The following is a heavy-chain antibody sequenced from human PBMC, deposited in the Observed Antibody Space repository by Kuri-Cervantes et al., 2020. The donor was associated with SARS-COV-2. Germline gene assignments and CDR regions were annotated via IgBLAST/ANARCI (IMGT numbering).Heavy chain of an antibody. Sequence: GESLKISCEVSGFLFSASAIHWVRQASGKGLEWVGRVRGKANNYATAYAASVKGRFTISRDDSKNMAYLQMNSLKTEDTAVYYCASFPNDYGDYGDAFDIWVQGTMVTVSS. D-gene: IGHD4-17*01. J-gene: IGHJ3*02. CDR2: VRGKANNYAT. CDR3: ASFPNDYGDYGDAFDI. V-gene: IGHV3-73*01. CDR1: GFLFSASA.